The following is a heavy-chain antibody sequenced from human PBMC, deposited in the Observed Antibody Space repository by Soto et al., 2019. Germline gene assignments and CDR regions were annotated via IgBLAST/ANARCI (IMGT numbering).Heavy chain of an antibody. CDR1: GYTFTSYG. D-gene: IGHD5-18*01. CDR3: ARDRRIQLWLADAFDI. V-gene: IGHV1-18*01. Sequence: QVQLVQSGAEVKKPGASVKVSCKASGYTFTSYGISWVRQAPGQWLEWMGWISAYNGNTNYAQKLQGRVTMTTDTSTSTAYMELRSLRSDDTAVYYCARDRRIQLWLADAFDIWGQGTMVTVSS. CDR2: ISAYNGNT. J-gene: IGHJ3*02.